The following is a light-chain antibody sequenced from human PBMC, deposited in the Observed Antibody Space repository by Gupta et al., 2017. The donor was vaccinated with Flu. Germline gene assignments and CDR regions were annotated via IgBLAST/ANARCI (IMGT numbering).Light chain of an antibody. J-gene: IGKJ2*01. CDR3: QQYDKLPYT. Sequence: IQLTLSPSSLSASVGDRVTITCHASQDIINHVNWYQQKPGKAPKLLIYDASNLETGDPSRFSGSGSGTDFTITSSSLQPEDIATYYCQQYDKLPYTFGEGTKLEIK. CDR1: QDIINH. V-gene: IGKV1-33*01. CDR2: DAS.